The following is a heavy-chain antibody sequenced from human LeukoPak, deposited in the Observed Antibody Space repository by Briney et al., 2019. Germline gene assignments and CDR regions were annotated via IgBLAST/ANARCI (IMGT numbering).Heavy chain of an antibody. CDR3: ARDYDSSGYNYFDY. CDR2: IYSGGST. D-gene: IGHD3-22*01. V-gene: IGHV3-66*01. J-gene: IGHJ4*02. Sequence: SGGSLRLSCAGSGFPFSIYGMSWVRQAPGKGLEWVSVIYSGGSTYYADSVKGRFTISRDNSKSTLYLQMNSLRAEDTAVYYCARDYDSSGYNYFDYWGQGTLVTVSS. CDR1: GFPFSIYG.